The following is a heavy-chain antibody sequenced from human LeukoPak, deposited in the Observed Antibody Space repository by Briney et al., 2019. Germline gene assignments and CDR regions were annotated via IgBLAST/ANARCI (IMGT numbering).Heavy chain of an antibody. CDR2: ISYDGSNK. J-gene: IGHJ6*03. CDR1: GFTFSSYA. D-gene: IGHD3-22*01. V-gene: IGHV3-30*04. CDR3: ARVRYYYDSSGYYFDYYYMDV. Sequence: GRSLRLSCAASGFTFSSYAMHWVRQAPGKGLEWVAVISYDGSNKYYADSVKGRFTISRDNSKNTLYLQMNSLRAEDTAVYYCARVRYYYDSSGYYFDYYYMDVWGKGTTVTVSS.